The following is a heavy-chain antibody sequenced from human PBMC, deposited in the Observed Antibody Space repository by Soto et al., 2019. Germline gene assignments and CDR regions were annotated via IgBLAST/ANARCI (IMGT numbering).Heavy chain of an antibody. Sequence: PGGSLRLSCAASGFTFSRYSMNWVRQAPGKGLEWVSSISSSSSYIYYADSVKGRFTISRDNAKNSLYLQMNSLRAEDTAVYYCARSIQTYYDFWSGYPGWFDPWGQGTLVTVSS. V-gene: IGHV3-21*01. CDR2: ISSSSSYI. CDR1: GFTFSRYS. CDR3: ARSIQTYYDFWSGYPGWFDP. D-gene: IGHD3-3*01. J-gene: IGHJ5*02.